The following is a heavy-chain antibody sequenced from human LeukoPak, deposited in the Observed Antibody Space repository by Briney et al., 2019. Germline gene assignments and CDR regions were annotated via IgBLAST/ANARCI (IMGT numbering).Heavy chain of an antibody. CDR2: IWYDGSNK. CDR3: ARDINIVATSGLNY. CDR1: GFTFSSYG. V-gene: IGHV3-33*01. D-gene: IGHD5-12*01. Sequence: GGSLRLSCAASGFTFSSYGMHWVRQAPGKGLEWVAVIWYDGSNKYYADSVKGRFTISRDNSKNTLYLQMNSLRAEDTAVYYCARDINIVATSGLNYWGQGTLVTVSS. J-gene: IGHJ4*02.